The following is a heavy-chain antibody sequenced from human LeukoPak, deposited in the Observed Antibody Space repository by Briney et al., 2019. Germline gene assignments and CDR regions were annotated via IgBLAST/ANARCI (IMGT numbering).Heavy chain of an antibody. J-gene: IGHJ4*02. V-gene: IGHV1-2*06. CDR1: GYTFTGYY. CDR3: ASWAAGTRGGDFDY. Sequence: ASVKVSCKASGYTFTGYYMHWVRQAPGQGLEWMGRINPNSGGTNYAQKFQGRVTMTRDTSISTAYMELSRLRSDDTAVYYWASWAAGTRGGDFDYWGQGTLVTVSS. D-gene: IGHD6-13*01. CDR2: INPNSGGT.